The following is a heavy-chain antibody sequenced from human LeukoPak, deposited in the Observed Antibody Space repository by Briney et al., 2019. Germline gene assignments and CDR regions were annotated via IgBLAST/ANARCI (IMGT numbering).Heavy chain of an antibody. CDR1: GGTFSSYA. J-gene: IGHJ4*02. CDR2: IIPIFGRA. CDR3: ARENIVVVPAAIRFFDY. V-gene: IGHV1-69*05. Sequence: SVKVSCKASGGTFSSYAISWVRQAPAQGLEWMGGIIPIFGRANYAQKFQGRVTITTDESTRTAYMELSSLRSEDTGVYYCARENIVVVPAAIRFFDYWGQGTLLTLSS. D-gene: IGHD2-2*01.